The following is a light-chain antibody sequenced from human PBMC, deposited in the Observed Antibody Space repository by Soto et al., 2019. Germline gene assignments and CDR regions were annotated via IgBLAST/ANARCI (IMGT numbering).Light chain of an antibody. J-gene: IGKJ1*01. CDR2: WAS. V-gene: IGKV4-1*01. CDR1: QRVLYDSNNKNY. Sequence: DIVMTQSPDSLAVSLGERATINCKSSQRVLYDSNNKNYLAWYQQKPGQPPKLLIYWASTRESGVPDRFSGSGSGTDFTLTISSVQAEDVAVYYCQQYYTTPWTFGQGTKVEIK. CDR3: QQYYTTPWT.